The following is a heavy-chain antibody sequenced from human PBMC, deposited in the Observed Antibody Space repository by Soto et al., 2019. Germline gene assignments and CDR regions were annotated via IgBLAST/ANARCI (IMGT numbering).Heavy chain of an antibody. CDR2: MNHNTGGA. D-gene: IGHD3-3*01. V-gene: IGHV1-2*02. CDR1: GYTFADFY. CDR3: ASSTFDDFWSGAF. Sequence: QVQLVQSGAELKKPAASVKVCCKASGYTFADFYIHWVRQAPGQGFEWMGWMNHNTGGASCAQDFLGRVAMTRGPSISKAYVELSRLSSNGTGVYFCASSTFDDFWSGAFGGQGTLVTVSS. J-gene: IGHJ4*02.